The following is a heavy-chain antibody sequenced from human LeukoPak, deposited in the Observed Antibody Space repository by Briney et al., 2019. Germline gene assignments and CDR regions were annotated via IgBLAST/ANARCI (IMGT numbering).Heavy chain of an antibody. CDR3: ARETGDYSGSSRALDY. Sequence: GGSLRLSCAASEFTFSSYSMNWVRQAPGKGLEWVSYISSSSSTIYYADSVKGRFTISRDNSKNTLYLQMNSLRAEDTAVYYCARETGDYSGSSRALDYWGQGTLVTVSS. D-gene: IGHD1-26*01. V-gene: IGHV3-48*01. J-gene: IGHJ4*02. CDR1: EFTFSSYS. CDR2: ISSSSSTI.